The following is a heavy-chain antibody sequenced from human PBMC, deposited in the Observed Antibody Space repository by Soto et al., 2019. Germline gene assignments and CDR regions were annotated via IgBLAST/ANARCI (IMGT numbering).Heavy chain of an antibody. V-gene: IGHV1-18*01. Sequence: ASVKVSCKASGYTFTSYGISWVRQAPGQGLEWMAWINPYNGNTKYAEKFLGRVTVTTDTSTATAYMGVRSLTSDDTAVFYCARVGVGLAAPRVWPYWGQGTPVTVSS. J-gene: IGHJ4*02. CDR2: INPYNGNT. D-gene: IGHD6-13*01. CDR3: ARVGVGLAAPRVWPY. CDR1: GYTFTSYG.